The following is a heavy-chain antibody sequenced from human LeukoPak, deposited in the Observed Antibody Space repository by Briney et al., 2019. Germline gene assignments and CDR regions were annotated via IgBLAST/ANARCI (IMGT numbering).Heavy chain of an antibody. D-gene: IGHD3-22*01. CDR3: ARDRESYYDSSGYSSAEYSQH. CDR2: ISSSGSTI. V-gene: IGHV3-48*03. Sequence: PGGSLRLSCAASGFTFSSYEMNWVRQAPGKGLEWVSYISSSGSTIYYADSVKGRFTISRDNAKNSLYLQMNSLRAEDTAVYYCARDRESYYDSSGYSSAEYSQHWGQGTLVTVSS. J-gene: IGHJ1*01. CDR1: GFTFSSYE.